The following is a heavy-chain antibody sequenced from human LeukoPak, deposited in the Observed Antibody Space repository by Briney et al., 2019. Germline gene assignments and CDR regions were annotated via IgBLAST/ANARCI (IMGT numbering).Heavy chain of an antibody. CDR1: GFIYSNYG. CDR3: GKDHFPYSSCSVIEF. J-gene: IGHJ4*02. V-gene: IGHV3-30*02. D-gene: IGHD6-19*01. CDR2: IRYDESNK. Sequence: PGGSLRLSCLATGFIYSNYGRHWVRQAPDKWLEWVAFIRYDESNKYYADSVKGRFTVSRDNSKNTLYMQTNSLRTDDTAVYYCGKDHFPYSSCSVIEFCGQGTLVTVSS.